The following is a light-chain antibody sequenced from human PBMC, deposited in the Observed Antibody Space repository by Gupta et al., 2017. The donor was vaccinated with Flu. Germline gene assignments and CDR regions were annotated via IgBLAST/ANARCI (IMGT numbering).Light chain of an antibody. Sequence: SVTISSTGTSCEVGAYSFVSWYRQHPGQSLSLMVNDVSRRPAGVPDRFSGSKSDNTASLTISALQAGDAADYYCCSYAGTYKYVFGTGTTVTVL. J-gene: IGLJ1*01. CDR2: DVS. V-gene: IGLV2-11*01. CDR3: CSYAGTYKYV. CDR1: SCEVGAYSF.